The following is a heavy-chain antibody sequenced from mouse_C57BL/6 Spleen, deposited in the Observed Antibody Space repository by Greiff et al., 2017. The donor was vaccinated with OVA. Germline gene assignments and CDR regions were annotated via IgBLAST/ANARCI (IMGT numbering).Heavy chain of an antibody. J-gene: IGHJ2*01. V-gene: IGHV3-6*01. CDR3: ARNGLYFDY. Sequence: EVKLQESGPGLVKPSRSLSLTCSVTGYSITSGYYWNWIRQFPGNKLEWMGYISYDGSNNYNPSLKNRISITRDTSKNQFFLKLNSVTTEDTATYYCARNGLYFDYWGQGTTLTVSS. D-gene: IGHD2-2*01. CDR1: GYSITSGYY. CDR2: ISYDGSN.